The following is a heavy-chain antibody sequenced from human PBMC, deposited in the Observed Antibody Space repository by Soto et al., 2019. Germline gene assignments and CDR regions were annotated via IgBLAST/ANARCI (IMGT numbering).Heavy chain of an antibody. V-gene: IGHV3-74*01. CDR3: AREYSSSRYFDY. Sequence: GSLRLSCADSGITFSSNWMHGVRQAPGKGLVWVSRMNSDGSSTSYADSVKGRFTISRDNAKNTLYLQMNSLRAEDTALYYCAREYSSSRYFDYWGQGTLVTVSS. CDR1: GITFSSNW. D-gene: IGHD6-13*01. CDR2: MNSDGSST. J-gene: IGHJ4*02.